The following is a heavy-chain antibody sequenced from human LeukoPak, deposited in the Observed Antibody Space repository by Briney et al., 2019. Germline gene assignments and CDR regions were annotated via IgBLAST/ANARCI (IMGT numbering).Heavy chain of an antibody. Sequence: PGGSLRLSCAASGFTVSSNYMSWVRQAPGKGLEWVSVIYSGGSTYYADSVKGRFTISRDNSKNTLYLQMNSLRAEDTAVYYCASGIEFHYDSSGYYIYWGQGTLVTVSS. CDR2: IYSGGST. D-gene: IGHD3-22*01. CDR3: ASGIEFHYDSSGYYIY. J-gene: IGHJ4*02. CDR1: GFTVSSNY. V-gene: IGHV3-66*01.